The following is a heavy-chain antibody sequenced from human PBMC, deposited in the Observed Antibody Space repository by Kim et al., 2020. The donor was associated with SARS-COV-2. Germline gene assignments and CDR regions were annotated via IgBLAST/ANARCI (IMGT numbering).Heavy chain of an antibody. CDR2: ISNSGDVS. CDR1: GFTFSTYS. V-gene: IGHV3-48*02. J-gene: IGHJ6*02. CDR3: ARDYSPDDDYYGMDV. Sequence: GGSLRLSCAASGFTFSTYSMNWVRQAPGKGLQWVAYISNSGDVSHYADAVKGRFTISRDNAETSLYLQMNSLRDEDTAVYYCARDYSPDDDYYGMDVWGQGTTVTVS. D-gene: IGHD6-13*01.